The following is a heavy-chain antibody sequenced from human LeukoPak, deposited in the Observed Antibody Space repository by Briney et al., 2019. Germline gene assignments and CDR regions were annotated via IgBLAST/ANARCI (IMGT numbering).Heavy chain of an antibody. Sequence: PGGYLRLSCAASGFTFSSYSMNWVHQAPGSGLEWVSYISTGSGTTYYADSVRGRFTISRDKAKNSLYLQMNCLRDEDTAVYYCARGYNNGYTHWGQGILVIVSS. CDR2: ISTGSGTT. CDR3: ARGYNNGYTH. CDR1: GFTFSSYS. D-gene: IGHD5-18*01. J-gene: IGHJ4*02. V-gene: IGHV3-48*02.